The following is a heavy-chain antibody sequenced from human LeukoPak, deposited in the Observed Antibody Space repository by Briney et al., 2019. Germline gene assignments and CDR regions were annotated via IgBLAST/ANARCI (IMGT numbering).Heavy chain of an antibody. Sequence: GGSLRLSCAASGFTFSSYAMHWVRQAPGKGLEYVSAISSNGGSTYYANSVKGRFTISRDNSKNTLYLQMGSLRAEDMAVYYCASASLAARRWGDAFDIWGQGTMVTVSS. CDR3: ASASLAARRWGDAFDI. J-gene: IGHJ3*02. D-gene: IGHD6-6*01. CDR1: GFTFSSYA. V-gene: IGHV3-64*01. CDR2: ISSNGGST.